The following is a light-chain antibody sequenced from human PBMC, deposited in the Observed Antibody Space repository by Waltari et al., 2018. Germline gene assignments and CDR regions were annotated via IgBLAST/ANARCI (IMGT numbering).Light chain of an antibody. V-gene: IGLV3-1*01. CDR3: QAWDRSTVV. Sequence: SYDLTQPPSVSVSPGQTANITCSGDTLGDRYACWYQQTPGQSPVLVIYQHNKRPSGIPERFPGSNAANPATLTISGTKAMDEADYYCQAWDRSTVVFGGGTKLTVL. CDR1: TLGDRY. CDR2: QHN. J-gene: IGLJ2*01.